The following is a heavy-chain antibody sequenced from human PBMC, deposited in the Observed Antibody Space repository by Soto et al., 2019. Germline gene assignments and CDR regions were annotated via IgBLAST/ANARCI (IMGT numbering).Heavy chain of an antibody. Sequence: PVGSLRLSCAASGFTFSSYAMSWVRQAPGKGLEWVSAISGSGGSTYYADSVKGRFTISRDNSKNTLYLQMNSLRAEDTAVYYCAKTWYSSSAVSDSYFDYWGQGTLVTVSS. CDR1: GFTFSSYA. D-gene: IGHD6-6*01. CDR3: AKTWYSSSAVSDSYFDY. J-gene: IGHJ4*02. V-gene: IGHV3-23*01. CDR2: ISGSGGST.